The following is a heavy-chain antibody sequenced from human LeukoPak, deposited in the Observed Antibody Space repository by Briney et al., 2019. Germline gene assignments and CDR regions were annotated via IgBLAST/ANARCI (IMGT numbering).Heavy chain of an antibody. V-gene: IGHV1-46*01. D-gene: IGHD6-19*01. CDR1: GYTFTSNY. Sequence: ASVKVSCKXSGYTFTSNYIHWVRQAPRQRLEWMGIINPSGGSTTYAQKFQGRVNMTRDTSTSTVYMELSSLRSEDTAVYYCARSSGCIDYWGQGALVTVSS. CDR3: ARSSGCIDY. CDR2: INPSGGST. J-gene: IGHJ4*02.